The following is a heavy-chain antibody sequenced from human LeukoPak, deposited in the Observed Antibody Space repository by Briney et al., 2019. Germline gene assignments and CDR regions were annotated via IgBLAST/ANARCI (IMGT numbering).Heavy chain of an antibody. CDR2: INPNSGAT. CDR3: ARDQGSSGWSDFDY. D-gene: IGHD6-19*01. V-gene: IGHV1-2*02. CDR1: GYTFTGYY. J-gene: IGHJ4*02. Sequence: EASVKVSCKASGYTFTGYYIHWVRQAPGQGLEWMGWINPNSGATNYAQKFQGRVTMIRDMSISTAYMELSRLRYDDTAVYYCARDQGSSGWSDFDYWGQGTLVTVSS.